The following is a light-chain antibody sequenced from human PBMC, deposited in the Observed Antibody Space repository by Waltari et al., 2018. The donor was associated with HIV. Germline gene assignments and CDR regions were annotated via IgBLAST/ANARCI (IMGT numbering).Light chain of an antibody. CDR1: QTVTNK. Sequence: DFQMTHSPSPLSAPPEHRVSPTCRASQTVTNKVNWYQQKPGKAPQVLIYDASTLQSGVPSRFRGGGSGTDFTLTITSLQPDDFATYFCQQSYSTPLTFGPGTKVDIK. CDR3: QQSYSTPLT. V-gene: IGKV1-39*01. CDR2: DAS. J-gene: IGKJ3*01.